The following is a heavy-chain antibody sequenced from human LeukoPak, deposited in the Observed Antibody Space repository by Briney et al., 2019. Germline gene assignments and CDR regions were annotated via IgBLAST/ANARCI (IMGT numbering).Heavy chain of an antibody. J-gene: IGHJ4*02. V-gene: IGHV3-21*05. CDR1: GFTFSTYA. Sequence: GGSLRLSCAASGFTFSTYAMKWVREAPGKGLEWVSHIDSRGTYILYADSVKGRLTISRDNAKNSLYLQVSSLRAEDTAVYYCARDSRRSGSLDYWGQGTLVTVSS. CDR3: ARDSRRSGSLDY. CDR2: IDSRGTYI. D-gene: IGHD5-12*01.